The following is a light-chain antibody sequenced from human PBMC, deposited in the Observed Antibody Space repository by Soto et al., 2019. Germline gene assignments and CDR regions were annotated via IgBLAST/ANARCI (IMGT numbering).Light chain of an antibody. CDR1: SSDVGTYNY. CDR3: CSYAGSYTFV. CDR2: DVS. J-gene: IGLJ2*01. V-gene: IGLV2-11*01. Sequence: QSALTQPRSVSGSPGQSVTISCTGTSSDVGTYNYVSWYQQHPGKAPKLMIFDVSKRPSGVPDRFSGSKSGNTASLTISGLQAEDEGDYHCCSYAGSYTFVFGGGTKLTVL.